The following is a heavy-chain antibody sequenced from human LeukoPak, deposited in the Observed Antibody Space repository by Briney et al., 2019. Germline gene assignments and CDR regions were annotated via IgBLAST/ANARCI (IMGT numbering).Heavy chain of an antibody. D-gene: IGHD3-22*01. V-gene: IGHV3-74*01. CDR1: GFTFSSYW. CDR2: INSDGSST. CDR3: ARGDRSGYYVGYYYHMDV. J-gene: IGHJ6*03. Sequence: PGGSLRLSCAASGFTFSSYWMHWVRQAPGKGLVWVSRINSDGSSTTYADSVKGRFTSSRDNAKNTLYLQMNSLRAEDTAVYYCARGDRSGYYVGYYYHMDVWGKGTTVTVSS.